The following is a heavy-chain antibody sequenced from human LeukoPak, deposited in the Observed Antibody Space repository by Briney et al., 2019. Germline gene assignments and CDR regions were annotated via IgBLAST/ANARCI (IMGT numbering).Heavy chain of an antibody. Sequence: PGGSLRLSCAASGFTFSSYSMNWVRQAPGKGLEWVSSISSSSSYIYYADSVKGRFAISRDNAKNSLYLQMNSLRAEDTAVYYCARGPRSYGMDVWGQGTTVTVSS. J-gene: IGHJ6*02. CDR3: ARGPRSYGMDV. V-gene: IGHV3-21*01. CDR2: ISSSSSYI. CDR1: GFTFSSYS.